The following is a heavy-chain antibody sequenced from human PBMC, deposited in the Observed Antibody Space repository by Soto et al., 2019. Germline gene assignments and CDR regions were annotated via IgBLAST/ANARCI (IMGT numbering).Heavy chain of an antibody. Sequence: ESLSLTCTVSGESISTYYGSGIRQPPGKGLERIGYIYYSGSTNYNPSLRSRVTISVDTSKNQFSLKLSSVTAADTAVYYCARDRDFWSGSPYIMDVWGQGTTVTVSS. D-gene: IGHD3-3*01. CDR2: IYYSGST. CDR3: ARDRDFWSGSPYIMDV. V-gene: IGHV4-59*01. J-gene: IGHJ6*02. CDR1: GESISTYY.